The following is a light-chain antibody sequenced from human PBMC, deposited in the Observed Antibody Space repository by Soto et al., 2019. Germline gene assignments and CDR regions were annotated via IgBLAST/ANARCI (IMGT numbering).Light chain of an antibody. J-gene: IGLJ2*01. Sequence: QSVLTQPPSASGTPGQRVTISCSGSSSNIGSSVVNWYQQVPGTAPKVLIHNNSQRPSGVPDRFSGSKSGTSASLAISGLQPEDEADYFCEAWDGSLNGVVIGGGTKVTVL. CDR1: SSNIGSSV. V-gene: IGLV1-44*01. CDR3: EAWDGSLNGVV. CDR2: NNS.